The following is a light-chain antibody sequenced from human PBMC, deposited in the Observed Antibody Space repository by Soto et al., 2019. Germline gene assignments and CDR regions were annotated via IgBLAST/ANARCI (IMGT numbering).Light chain of an antibody. J-gene: IGKJ4*01. Sequence: AIQMTQSPSSLSASVGDRVIITCPASQGIAKDLGWYQQKPGKAPELLIFAASSLQNGVPSRFSGSGSGTEFTPTISSLQPEDFATSYCLQDYNYPLTFGGGTKVEIK. CDR2: AAS. CDR1: QGIAKD. CDR3: LQDYNYPLT. V-gene: IGKV1-6*01.